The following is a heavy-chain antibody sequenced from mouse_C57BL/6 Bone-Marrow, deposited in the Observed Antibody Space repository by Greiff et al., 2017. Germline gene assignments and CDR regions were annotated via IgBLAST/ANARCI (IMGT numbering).Heavy chain of an antibody. D-gene: IGHD2-2*01. CDR3: ARKGYDGFAY. CDR1: GCTFTSYG. V-gene: IGHV1-81*01. J-gene: IGHJ3*01. Sequence: VQLQQSGAELARPGASVKLSCKASGCTFTSYGISWVKQRPGQGLEWIGEIYPRSGNTYYNEKFKGKATLTADKSSSTAYMELRSLTSEDSAVYFCARKGYDGFAYWGQGTLVTVSA. CDR2: IYPRSGNT.